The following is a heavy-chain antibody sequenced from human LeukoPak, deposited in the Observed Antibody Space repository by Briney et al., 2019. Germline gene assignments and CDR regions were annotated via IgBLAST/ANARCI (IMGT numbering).Heavy chain of an antibody. J-gene: IGHJ3*02. CDR3: ARHAYCGGDCFGGAFEI. D-gene: IGHD2-21*02. Sequence: KSSETLSLTCTVSGGSISYYYWSWIRQPPGKGLEWIGYVYYSGSTSYNPSLKSRVTISLDTSKHQFSLKLNSVTAADTAVYYCARHAYCGGDCFGGAFEIWGLGTMVTVSS. V-gene: IGHV4-59*08. CDR2: VYYSGST. CDR1: GGSISYYY.